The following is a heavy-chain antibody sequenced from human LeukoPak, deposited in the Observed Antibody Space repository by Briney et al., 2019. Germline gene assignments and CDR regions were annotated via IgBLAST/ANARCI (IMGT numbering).Heavy chain of an antibody. CDR2: ISSRSSNI. V-gene: IGHV3-48*02. D-gene: IGHD3-16*01. J-gene: IGHJ6*02. CDR1: GFTFSSYS. CDR3: ARIPGGYYYGMDV. Sequence: PGGSLRLSCAASGFTFSSYSMNWVRQAPGKGLEWVSYISSRSSNIYYADSVKGRFTISRDNAKSSLYLQMNSLRDEDTAVYYCARIPGGYYYGMDVWGQGTTVTVSS.